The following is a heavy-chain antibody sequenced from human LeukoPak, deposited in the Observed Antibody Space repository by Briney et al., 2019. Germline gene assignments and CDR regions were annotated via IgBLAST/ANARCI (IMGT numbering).Heavy chain of an antibody. CDR3: ARGRRHRSSWYIGPLDY. D-gene: IGHD6-13*01. CDR2: INHSGST. J-gene: IGHJ4*02. Sequence: SETLSLTCAVYGGSFSGYHWSWIRQPPGKGLEWIGEINHSGSTNYNPSLKSRVTISVDTSKNQFSLKLSSVTAADTAVYYCARGRRHRSSWYIGPLDYWGQGTLVTVSS. V-gene: IGHV4-34*01. CDR1: GGSFSGYH.